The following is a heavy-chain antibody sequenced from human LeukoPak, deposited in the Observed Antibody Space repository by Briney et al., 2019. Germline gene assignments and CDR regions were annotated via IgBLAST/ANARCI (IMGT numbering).Heavy chain of an antibody. D-gene: IGHD2-15*01. V-gene: IGHV3-7*01. CDR3: TRWARYCSSGSCYSWFDP. Sequence: PGGSLRLSCVASGFTFSSYWMSWVRQAPGKGLEWVANMKIEGSEDYYVDSVKGRFTISRDNAKNSLYLQMNSLRVDDTAVYYCTRWARYCSSGSCYSWFDPWGQGTLVTVSS. CDR1: GFTFSSYW. CDR2: MKIEGSED. J-gene: IGHJ5*02.